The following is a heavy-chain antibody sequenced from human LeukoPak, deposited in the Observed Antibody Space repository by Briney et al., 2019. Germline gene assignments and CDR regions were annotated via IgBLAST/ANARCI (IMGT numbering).Heavy chain of an antibody. CDR1: GFTFSSYG. D-gene: IGHD4-17*01. J-gene: IGHJ4*02. V-gene: IGHV3-33*01. CDR3: ARDDYGDYVWSQPPFDY. Sequence: QPGRSLRLSCAASGFTFSSYGMRWVRQAPGKGLEWVAVIWYDGSNKYYADSVKGRFTISRDNSKNTLYLQMNSLRAEETDVYYCARDDYGDYVWSQPPFDYWGQGTLVTVSS. CDR2: IWYDGSNK.